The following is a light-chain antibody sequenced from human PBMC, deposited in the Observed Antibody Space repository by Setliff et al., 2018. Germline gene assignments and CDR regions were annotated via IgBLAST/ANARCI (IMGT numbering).Light chain of an antibody. Sequence: DIQMTQSPSSLSASVGDRVTITCRASQTISTYLNWYQQIPGKAPKLLIYAASSLQGGVPSRFSGSGSGTDFTLTISSLQPEDFATYYCQQSYSNFHTFGQGTKVDIK. CDR1: QTISTY. CDR2: AAS. J-gene: IGKJ2*01. V-gene: IGKV1-39*01. CDR3: QQSYSNFHT.